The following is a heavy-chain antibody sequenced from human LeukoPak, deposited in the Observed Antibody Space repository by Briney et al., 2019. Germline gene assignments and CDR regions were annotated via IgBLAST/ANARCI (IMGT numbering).Heavy chain of an antibody. D-gene: IGHD3-10*01. J-gene: IGHJ4*02. CDR1: GLTFGNYG. CDR3: AEVESSYCRI. V-gene: IGHV3-23*01. Sequence: PGGSLRLSCVASGLTFGNYGMNWVRQAPGKGLEWVSSIGGGGYTTYYADSVRGRFTISRDNSKNSMYMQMSSVRAEDTAIYYCAEVESSYCRIWGQGTLVTVSS. CDR2: IGGGGYTT.